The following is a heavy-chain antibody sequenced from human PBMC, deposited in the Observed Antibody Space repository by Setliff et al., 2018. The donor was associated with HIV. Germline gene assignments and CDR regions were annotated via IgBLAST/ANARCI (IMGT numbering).Heavy chain of an antibody. D-gene: IGHD3-3*01. V-gene: IGHV4-38-2*02. CDR1: GFSISSGFF. CDR2: IYQSGTT. J-gene: IGHJ3*01. Sequence: PSETLSLTCAVSGFSISSGFFWGWVRQPPGKGLEWIGSIYQSGTTYYNPALKSRVTISVDTSKNQFSLKLTSVTAADTAVYYCAKEGGLYFGMLIHDAIDLWGQGTMVTVSS. CDR3: AKEGGLYFGMLIHDAIDL.